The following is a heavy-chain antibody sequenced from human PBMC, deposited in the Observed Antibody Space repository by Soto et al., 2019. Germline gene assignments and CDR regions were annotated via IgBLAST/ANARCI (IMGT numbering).Heavy chain of an antibody. V-gene: IGHV1-46*01. CDR2: INPSGGRT. Sequence: GASVKVSCKASGYIFTNYHVYWVRQAPGQGLEWVGMINPSGGRTTFAPKFQGRVSMTRDTSTSTVFLELSSLTSEDTAIYYCARAASGGWGFDYWGQGTLVTVSS. D-gene: IGHD5-12*01. J-gene: IGHJ4*02. CDR1: GYIFTNYH. CDR3: ARAASGGWGFDY.